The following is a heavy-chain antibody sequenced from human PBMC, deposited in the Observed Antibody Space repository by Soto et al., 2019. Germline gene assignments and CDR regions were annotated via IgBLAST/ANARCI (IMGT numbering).Heavy chain of an antibody. CDR2: IYPGDSDT. CDR3: ARLATAVAGTDNYYYGMDV. J-gene: IGHJ6*02. CDR1: GYSFTSYW. Sequence: GESLKISCKGSGYSFTSYWIGWVRQMPGKGLEWMGIIYPGDSDTRYSPSFQGQVTISADKSISTAYLQWSSLKASDTAMYYCARLATAVAGTDNYYYGMDVWGQGTTVTVSS. V-gene: IGHV5-51*01. D-gene: IGHD6-19*01.